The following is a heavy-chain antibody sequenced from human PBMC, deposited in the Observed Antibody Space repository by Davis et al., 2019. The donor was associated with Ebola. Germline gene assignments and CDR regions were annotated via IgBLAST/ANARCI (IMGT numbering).Heavy chain of an antibody. Sequence: PSETLSLTCTVSGGSISSYYWSWIRQPPGKGLEWIGYIYYSGSTNYNPSLKSRVTISVDTSKNQFSLKLSSVTAADTAVYYCARADDSSGYSHYFDYWGQGTLVTVSS. CDR2: IYYSGST. J-gene: IGHJ4*02. CDR1: GGSISSYY. V-gene: IGHV4-59*08. D-gene: IGHD3-22*01. CDR3: ARADDSSGYSHYFDY.